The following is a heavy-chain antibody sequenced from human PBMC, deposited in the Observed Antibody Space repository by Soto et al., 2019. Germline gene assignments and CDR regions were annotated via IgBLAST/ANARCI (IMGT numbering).Heavy chain of an antibody. CDR2: IRSKAYGGTT. CDR3: TRLHLPAYYDFWSGPRLDYYYYGMDV. CDR1: GFTFGDYA. Sequence: GGSLRLSCTASGFTFGDYAMSWFRQAPEKGLEWVGFIRSKAYGGTTEYAASVKGRFTISRDDSKSIAYLQMNSLKTEDTAVYYCTRLHLPAYYDFWSGPRLDYYYYGMDVWGQGTTVTVSS. J-gene: IGHJ6*02. D-gene: IGHD3-3*01. V-gene: IGHV3-49*03.